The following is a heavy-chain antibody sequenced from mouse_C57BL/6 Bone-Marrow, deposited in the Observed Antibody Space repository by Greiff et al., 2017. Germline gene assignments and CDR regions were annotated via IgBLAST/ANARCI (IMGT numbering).Heavy chain of an antibody. CDR3: ARRYSSSSYNAMDY. D-gene: IGHD1-1*01. CDR2: IHPNSGST. Sequence: QVQLQQSGAELVKPGASVKLSCKASGYTFTSYWMHWVKQRPGQGLEWIGMIHPNSGSTNYNEKFKSKATLTVDKSSSTAYMQLSSLTSEDSAVYYCARRYSSSSYNAMDYWGQGTSDTVSS. J-gene: IGHJ4*01. V-gene: IGHV1-64*01. CDR1: GYTFTSYW.